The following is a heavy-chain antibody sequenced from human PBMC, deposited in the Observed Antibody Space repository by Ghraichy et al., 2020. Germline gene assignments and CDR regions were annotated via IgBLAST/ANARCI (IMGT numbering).Heavy chain of an antibody. D-gene: IGHD2-21*01. CDR2: ITSSSRFI. V-gene: IGHV3-48*02. CDR3: ARGSKVVRFYYYDGMDV. Sequence: SCVGSGFTFGSYSMNWVRQSPGKGLEWVSYITSSSRFISYADSVKGRFTISRDNAQNSLFLQMNSLRDEDTAVYYCARGSKVVRFYYYDGMDVWGQGTTVTVSS. J-gene: IGHJ6*02. CDR1: GFTFGSYS.